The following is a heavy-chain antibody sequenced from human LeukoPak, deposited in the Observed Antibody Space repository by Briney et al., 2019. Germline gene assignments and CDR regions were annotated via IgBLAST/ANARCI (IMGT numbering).Heavy chain of an antibody. J-gene: IGHJ4*02. CDR1: GGSISSRSYY. D-gene: IGHD5-24*01. CDR3: ARHFVYRDGYNMGD. V-gene: IGHV4-39*01. CDR2: IYYSGST. Sequence: SETLTLTCTVSGGSISSRSYYWAWIRQPPGKGLEWIGSIYYSGSTYYNPSLKGRVTISVDTSKNQFSLKLSSVTAADTAVYYCARHFVYRDGYNMGDWGQGSLVTVSS.